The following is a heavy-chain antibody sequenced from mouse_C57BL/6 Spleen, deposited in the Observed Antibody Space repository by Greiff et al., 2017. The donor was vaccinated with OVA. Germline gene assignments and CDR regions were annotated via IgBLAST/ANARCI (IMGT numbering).Heavy chain of an antibody. CDR2: IYPGSGST. V-gene: IGHV1-55*01. CDR1: GYPFTGYW. J-gene: IGHJ4*01. D-gene: IGHD2-4*01. Sequence: QVQLQQPGPELVKPGASVKMSCKASGYPFTGYWLTWVKQRPGQGLEWIGDIYPGSGSTNYNEKFKSKATLTVDTSSSTAYMQLSSLTSEDSAVYYCARDYDYLYAMDYWGQGTSVTVSS. CDR3: ARDYDYLYAMDY.